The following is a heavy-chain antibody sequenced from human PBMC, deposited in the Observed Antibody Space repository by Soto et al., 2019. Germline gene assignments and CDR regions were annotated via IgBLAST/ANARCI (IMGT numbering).Heavy chain of an antibody. CDR2: TYPGDSDT. CDR1: GYIFTLYW. CDR3: ARQSPTPGYYYFSYGMDV. J-gene: IGHJ6*02. D-gene: IGHD4-17*01. V-gene: IGHV5-51*01. Sequence: GESLKIACKAPGYIFTLYWIGWVRQMPGKGLEWMGITYPGDSDTRYSPSFQGQVIISADKSTSTASLQWSSLKASDTAVYYCARQSPTPGYYYFSYGMDVWGQGTTVTVSS.